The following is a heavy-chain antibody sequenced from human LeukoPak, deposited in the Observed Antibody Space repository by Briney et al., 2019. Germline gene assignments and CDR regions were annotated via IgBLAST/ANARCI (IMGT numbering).Heavy chain of an antibody. V-gene: IGHV3-21*01. CDR3: GRGAYYVW. J-gene: IGHJ4*02. D-gene: IGHD3-16*01. CDR2: ISIHSSYI. Sequence: GWSLRLSCQASGLTFSMSITNCLLQAPGKGLEWVSSISIHSSYIYYADSVKGRFTISRDNAKNSLYLQMNSLRVEDKAVYYWGRGAYYVWWGQGRLVSVCS. CDR1: GLTFSMSI.